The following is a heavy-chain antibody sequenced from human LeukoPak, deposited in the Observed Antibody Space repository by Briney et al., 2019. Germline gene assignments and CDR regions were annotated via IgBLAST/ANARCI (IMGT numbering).Heavy chain of an antibody. V-gene: IGHV3-7*01. Sequence: GGSLRLSCAASGFTFSSHWMSWVRQAPGKGLEWVANIKQDGSEKYYVDSVKGRFTISRDNAKNSLYLQMNSLRAEDTAVYYCARRDYWGQGTLVTVSS. J-gene: IGHJ4*02. CDR1: GFTFSSHW. CDR2: IKQDGSEK. CDR3: ARRDY.